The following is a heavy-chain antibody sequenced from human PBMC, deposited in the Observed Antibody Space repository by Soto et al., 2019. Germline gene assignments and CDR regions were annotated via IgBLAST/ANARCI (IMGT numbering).Heavy chain of an antibody. CDR1: GFTFSSYS. D-gene: IGHD3-3*01. Sequence: EVQLVESGGGLVKPGGSLRLSCAASGFTFSSYSMNWVRQAPGKGLEWVSSISSSSSYIYYADSVKGRFTISRDNAKNSLYLQINSLRAEDTAVYYCARVAIFGVVRGNYWGQGTLVTVSS. J-gene: IGHJ4*02. CDR3: ARVAIFGVVRGNY. V-gene: IGHV3-21*01. CDR2: ISSSSSYI.